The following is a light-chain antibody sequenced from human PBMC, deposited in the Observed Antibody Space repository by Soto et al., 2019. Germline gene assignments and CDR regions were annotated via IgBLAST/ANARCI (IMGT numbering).Light chain of an antibody. V-gene: IGKV1-9*01. Sequence: DIPLTQSPSFLSESVGDRVTITCRASQGISSDLAWYQQKPGKAPKLLIYAASALQSGVPARFSGSGSGTEFTLTISSLQPEDFATYYCQQLNSYSYTFGQGTKLDIK. CDR3: QQLNSYSYT. CDR1: QGISSD. J-gene: IGKJ2*01. CDR2: AAS.